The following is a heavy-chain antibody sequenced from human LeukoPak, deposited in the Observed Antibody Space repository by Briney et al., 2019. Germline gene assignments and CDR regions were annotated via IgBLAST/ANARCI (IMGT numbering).Heavy chain of an antibody. D-gene: IGHD2-2*01. V-gene: IGHV3-33*01. J-gene: IGHJ4*02. CDR3: ARVRGSTDWYVDY. Sequence: QTGGSPRLSCAASGFTFSDYGMHWVRQAPGKGLEWVAVIWYDGSNKYYADSVKGRFTVSRDNSKNTLFLQMNSLSAEDTAVYYCARVRGSTDWYVDYWGQGTLVTVSS. CDR1: GFTFSDYG. CDR2: IWYDGSNK.